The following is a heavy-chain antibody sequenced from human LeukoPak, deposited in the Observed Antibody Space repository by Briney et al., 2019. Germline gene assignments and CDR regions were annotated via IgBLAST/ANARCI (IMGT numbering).Heavy chain of an antibody. D-gene: IGHD2-2*01. Sequence: GGSLRLSCAASGFTFSSYSMNWVRQAPGKGLEWVSSISSSSSYIYYADSVKGRFTISRDNAKNSLYLQMNSLRAEDTAVYYCARDGSYCSSTSCYQGRYFQHWGQGTLVTVSS. CDR2: ISSSSSYI. CDR1: GFTFSSYS. J-gene: IGHJ1*01. CDR3: ARDGSYCSSTSCYQGRYFQH. V-gene: IGHV3-21*01.